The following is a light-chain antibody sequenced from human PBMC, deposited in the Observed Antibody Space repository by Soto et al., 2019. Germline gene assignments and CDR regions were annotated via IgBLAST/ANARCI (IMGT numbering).Light chain of an antibody. V-gene: IGKV3-20*01. J-gene: IGKJ3*01. CDR2: GAS. CDR3: QQCGSSPMIT. Sequence: ERATLSCRASQSVNSNYLAWYQQKPGQAPRLLIYGASSRATGIPDRFSGSGSGTDFTLTISRLEPEDFAVYYCQQCGSSPMITLGPGSKVDSK. CDR1: QSVNSNY.